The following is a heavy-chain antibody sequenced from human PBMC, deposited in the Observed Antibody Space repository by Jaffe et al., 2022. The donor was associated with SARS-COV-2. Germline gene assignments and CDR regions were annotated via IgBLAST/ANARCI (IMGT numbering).Heavy chain of an antibody. CDR1: GFAFSSYA. CDR2: ISGSGGAT. J-gene: IGHJ4*02. D-gene: IGHD3-9*01. V-gene: IGHV3-23*04. CDR3: ARDEDILTGYYLVY. Sequence: EVQLVESGGGLVQPGGSLRLSCAASGFAFSSYAMSWVRQAPGKGLEWVSRISGSGGATYYADSVRGRFTISRDNSKNTVHLQMNSLRAEDTAVYYCARDEDILTGYYLVYWGQGTLVTVSS.